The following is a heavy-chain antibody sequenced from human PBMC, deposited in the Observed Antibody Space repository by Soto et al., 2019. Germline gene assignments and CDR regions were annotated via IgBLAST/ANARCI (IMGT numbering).Heavy chain of an antibody. CDR2: IYYSGST. CDR1: GGSISSGDYY. J-gene: IGHJ6*02. Sequence: QVQLQESGPGLVKPSQTLSLTCTVSGGSISSGDYYWSWIRQPPGKGLEWIGYIYYSGSTAYNPSLKSRVTTSVDTSTNHFSLKLSSVTAADTAVYYCARSGAYYYYYGMDVWGQGTTVTVSS. V-gene: IGHV4-30-4*01. D-gene: IGHD2-15*01. CDR3: ARSGAYYYYYGMDV.